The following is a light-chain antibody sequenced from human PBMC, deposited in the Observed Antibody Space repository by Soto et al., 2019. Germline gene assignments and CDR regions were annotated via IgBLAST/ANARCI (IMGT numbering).Light chain of an antibody. CDR2: KAS. J-gene: IGKJ4*01. V-gene: IGKV1-5*03. CDR1: QSISGW. CDR3: QQYDHVSPFT. Sequence: IPMTQSPSTLSASVGDSVNITCRASQSISGWLAWYQQKPGKAPKFLIYKASTLQQGVPSRFSGSGFGTEFTLTISGLQPDDFAIYYCQQYDHVSPFTFGGGTRVDLK.